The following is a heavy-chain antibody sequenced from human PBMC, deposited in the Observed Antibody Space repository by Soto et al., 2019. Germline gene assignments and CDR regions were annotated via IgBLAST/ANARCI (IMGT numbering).Heavy chain of an antibody. J-gene: IGHJ4*02. CDR2: TRNKAYSYTK. D-gene: IGHD1-26*01. CDR1: GFSFSDHY. V-gene: IGHV3-72*01. Sequence: EVQLVESGGGLVQPGGSLRLSCAASGFSFSDHYMDWVRQAPGKGLEWVGRTRNKAYSYTKEYAASLRGRFTISREDSKDSLWLRLNSMKPGDTAGYFCATSIPRSTGAGFDCWGQGTLVTVSS. CDR3: ATSIPRSTGAGFDC.